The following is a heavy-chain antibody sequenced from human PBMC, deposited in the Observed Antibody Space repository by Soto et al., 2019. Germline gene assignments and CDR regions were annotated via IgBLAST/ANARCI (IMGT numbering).Heavy chain of an antibody. J-gene: IGHJ6*02. CDR2: ISSSSSTI. D-gene: IGHD3-9*01. Sequence: GGSLRLSCAASGFTFSSYSMNWVRQAPGKGLEWVSYISSSSSTIYYADSVKGRFTISRDNAKNSLYLQMNSLRDEDTAVYYCARDVMADYDILTGVYYYYYGMDVWGQGTTVTVSS. V-gene: IGHV3-48*02. CDR3: ARDVMADYDILTGVYYYYYGMDV. CDR1: GFTFSSYS.